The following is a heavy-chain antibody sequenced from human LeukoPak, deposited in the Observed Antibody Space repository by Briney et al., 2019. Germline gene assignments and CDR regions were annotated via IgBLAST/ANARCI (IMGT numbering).Heavy chain of an antibody. V-gene: IGHV3-30*18. CDR3: AKVNYYESSGYYDY. D-gene: IGHD3-22*01. CDR1: GFPFSSYG. CDR2: ITHDGTNK. J-gene: IGHJ4*02. Sequence: GGSLRLSCAASGFPFSSYGMHWVRQAPGKGLEWVAVITHDGTNKYYVDSVKGRFTISRDNSKNTLYLQMNSLRAEDTAVYYCAKVNYYESSGYYDYWGQGTLVTVSS.